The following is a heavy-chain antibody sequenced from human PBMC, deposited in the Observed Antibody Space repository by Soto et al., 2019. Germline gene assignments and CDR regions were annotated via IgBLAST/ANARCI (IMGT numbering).Heavy chain of an antibody. V-gene: IGHV5-51*01. D-gene: IGHD3-16*02. CDR1: GYSFTSYW. CDR2: IYPGDSDT. Sequence: PGESLKISCKGSGYSFTSYWIGWVRQMPGKGLEWMGIIYPGDSDTRYSPSFQGQVTISDDNSISTAYLQWSSLKASDTAMYYCARQAVDYVWGSYRSRSYYYYYGMDVWGQGTTVTVSS. J-gene: IGHJ6*02. CDR3: ARQAVDYVWGSYRSRSYYYYYGMDV.